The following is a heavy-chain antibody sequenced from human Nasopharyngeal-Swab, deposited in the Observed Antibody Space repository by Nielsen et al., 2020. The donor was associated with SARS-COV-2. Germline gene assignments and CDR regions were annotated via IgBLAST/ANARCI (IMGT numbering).Heavy chain of an antibody. CDR1: GFTFSSYG. V-gene: IGHV3-30*03. CDR3: ARDKYYDFWSGSNEGWYFDL. D-gene: IGHD3-3*01. CDR2: ISYDGSNK. Sequence: GESLKISCAASGFTFSSYGMHWVRQAPGKGLEWVAVISYDGSNKYYADSVKGRFTISRDNSKNTLYLQMNSLRAEDTAVYYCARDKYYDFWSGSNEGWYFDLWGRGTLVTVSS. J-gene: IGHJ2*01.